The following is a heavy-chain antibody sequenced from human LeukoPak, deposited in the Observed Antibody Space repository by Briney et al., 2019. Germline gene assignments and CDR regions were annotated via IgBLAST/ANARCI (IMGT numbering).Heavy chain of an antibody. D-gene: IGHD3-9*01. J-gene: IGHJ4*02. CDR1: GFTFDDYA. V-gene: IGHV3-9*01. CDR2: ISWNSGSI. CDR3: AKEFGSRSVLRYFDWLYYFDY. Sequence: GGSPRLSWAASGFTFDDYAMHWVRQAPGKGLEWVSGISWNSGSIGYADSVKGRFTISRDNAKNSLYLQMNSLRAEDTALYYCAKEFGSRSVLRYFDWLYYFDYWGQGTLVTVSS.